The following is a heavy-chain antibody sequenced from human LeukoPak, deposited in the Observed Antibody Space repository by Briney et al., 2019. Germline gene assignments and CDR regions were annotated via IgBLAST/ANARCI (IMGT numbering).Heavy chain of an antibody. CDR2: INPSGGST. Sequence: GASVTVSCKASGYTFTSYYMHWVRQAPGQGLEWMGLINPSGGSTSYAQKFQGRVTMTRDTSTSTVYMELSSLRSEDTAVYYCVREDILTGYYNNWFDPWGQGTLVTVSS. CDR1: GYTFTSYY. J-gene: IGHJ5*02. D-gene: IGHD3-9*01. CDR3: VREDILTGYYNNWFDP. V-gene: IGHV1-46*01.